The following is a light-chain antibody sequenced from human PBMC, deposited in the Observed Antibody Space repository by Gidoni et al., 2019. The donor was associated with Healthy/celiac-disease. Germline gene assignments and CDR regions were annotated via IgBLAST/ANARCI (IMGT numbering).Light chain of an antibody. Sequence: DVVITHPHPPLPLTLGQPASIPCGSSQSFVYSDGNTYLNWFQQQPGQSPRRLIYKVSNRDSGVPDRCSGSGSGTDFTLKISRVEAEDVGVYYCMQGTHWPPITFGQGTKLEIK. J-gene: IGKJ5*01. CDR2: KVS. V-gene: IGKV2-30*01. CDR3: MQGTHWPPIT. CDR1: QSFVYSDGNTY.